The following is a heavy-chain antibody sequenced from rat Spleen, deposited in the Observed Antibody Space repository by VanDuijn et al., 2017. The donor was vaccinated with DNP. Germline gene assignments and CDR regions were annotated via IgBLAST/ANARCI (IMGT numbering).Heavy chain of an antibody. CDR2: LNSAGNT. V-gene: IGHV3-3*01. D-gene: IGHD4-3*01. CDR3: ARSRYNSDYYFDC. CDR1: GYSITSNY. J-gene: IGHJ2*01. Sequence: EVQLQESGPGLVKPSQSLSLTCSVTGYSITSNYWGWIRKFPGNKLEWLGYLNSAGNTNYNPSLKSRISITRDTSKNQFFLQVNSVTTEDTATYYCARSRYNSDYYFDCWGQGVMVTVSS.